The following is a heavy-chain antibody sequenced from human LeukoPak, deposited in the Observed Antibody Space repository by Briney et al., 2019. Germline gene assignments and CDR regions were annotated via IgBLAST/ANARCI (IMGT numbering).Heavy chain of an antibody. CDR1: GSTFSSYW. Sequence: GGSLRLSCAASGSTFSSYWMSWVRQAPGKGLEWVANIKQDGSEKYYVDSVKGRFTISRDNAKNSLYLQMNSLRAEDTAVYYCARDNNIVVVVAAYYMDVWGKGTTVTVSS. CDR2: IKQDGSEK. CDR3: ARDNNIVVVVAAYYMDV. D-gene: IGHD2-15*01. J-gene: IGHJ6*03. V-gene: IGHV3-7*01.